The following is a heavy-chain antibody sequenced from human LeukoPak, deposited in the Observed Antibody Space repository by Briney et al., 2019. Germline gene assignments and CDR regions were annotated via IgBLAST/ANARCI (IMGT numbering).Heavy chain of an antibody. CDR2: IYPGDSDT. CDR3: ASLSGSYYRGAFDI. D-gene: IGHD1-26*01. CDR1: GYSITSYW. Sequence: GESLKISCKGSGYSITSYWTGWVRQMPGKGLEWMGIIYPGDSDTRYSPSLQGQVTISADKSISTAYLQWSSLKASDTAMYYCASLSGSYYRGAFDIWGQGTMVTVSS. J-gene: IGHJ3*02. V-gene: IGHV5-51*01.